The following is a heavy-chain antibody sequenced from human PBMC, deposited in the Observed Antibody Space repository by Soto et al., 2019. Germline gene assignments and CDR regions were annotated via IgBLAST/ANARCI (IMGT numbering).Heavy chain of an antibody. CDR3: ARKGYCSSTACYTVDY. V-gene: IGHV5-51*01. CDR2: IYPGDSNT. D-gene: IGHD2-2*02. J-gene: IGHJ4*02. CDR1: GYSFTNYW. Sequence: GESLKISCKGSGYSFTNYWIGWVRQMPGKGLEWMGIIYPGDSNTRYSPSFQGQVTISADKSISTAYLQWSSLKASDTAMYYCARKGYCSSTACYTVDYWGQGTLITFSS.